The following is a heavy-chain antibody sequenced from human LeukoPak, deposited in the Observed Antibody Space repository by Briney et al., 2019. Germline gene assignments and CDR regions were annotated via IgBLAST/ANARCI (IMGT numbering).Heavy chain of an antibody. V-gene: IGHV1-2*04. D-gene: IGHD4/OR15-4a*01. Sequence: ASVKVSCKASGYTFTGYYMHWVRQAPGQGLEWMGWINPNSGGTNYAQKFQGWVTMTRDTSISTAYMELSRLRSDDTAVYSCARDPVMVGSGMDVWGQGTTVTASS. J-gene: IGHJ6*02. CDR2: INPNSGGT. CDR1: GYTFTGYY. CDR3: ARDPVMVGSGMDV.